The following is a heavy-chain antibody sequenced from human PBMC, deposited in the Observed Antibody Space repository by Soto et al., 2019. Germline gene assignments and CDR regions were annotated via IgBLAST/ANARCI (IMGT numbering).Heavy chain of an antibody. J-gene: IGHJ6*02. D-gene: IGHD3-16*01. CDR2: INWNGGST. V-gene: IGHV3-20*04. Sequence: GGSLRLSCAASGFTFDDYGMSWVRQAPGKGLEWVSGINWNGGSTGYGDSVKGRLTISRDNAKNSLYLQMNSLRAEDTALYYCARGSFTDPLDVWGQGTTVTVSS. CDR1: GFTFDDYG. CDR3: ARGSFTDPLDV.